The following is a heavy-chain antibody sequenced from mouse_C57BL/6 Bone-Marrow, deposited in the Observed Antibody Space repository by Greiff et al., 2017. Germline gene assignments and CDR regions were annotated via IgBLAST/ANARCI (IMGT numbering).Heavy chain of an antibody. CDR2: ISDGGSYT. CDR1: GFTFSSYA. CDR3: AREHYGSSPDV. Sequence: EVQLVESGGGLVKPGGSLKLSCAASGFTFSSYAMSWVRQTPEKRLEWVATISDGGSYTYYPDNVKGRFTISRDNAKNNLYLQMSHLKSEDTAMYDYAREHYGSSPDVGGKGTTVTVSS. V-gene: IGHV5-4*01. D-gene: IGHD1-1*01. J-gene: IGHJ1*03.